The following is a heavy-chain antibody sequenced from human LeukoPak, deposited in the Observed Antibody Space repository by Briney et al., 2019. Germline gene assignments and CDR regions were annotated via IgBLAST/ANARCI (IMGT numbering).Heavy chain of an antibody. V-gene: IGHV1-2*04. CDR3: ARDITIQGYFDY. Sequence: ASVKVSCKASGGTFSSYAISWVRQAPGQGLEWMGWINPNSGGTNYAQKFQGWVTMTRDTSISTAYMELSRLRSDDTAVYYCARDITIQGYFDYWGQGTLVTVSS. D-gene: IGHD3-3*01. CDR1: GGTFSSYA. CDR2: INPNSGGT. J-gene: IGHJ4*02.